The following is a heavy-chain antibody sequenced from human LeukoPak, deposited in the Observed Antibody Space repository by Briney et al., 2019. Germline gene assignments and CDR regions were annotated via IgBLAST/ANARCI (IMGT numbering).Heavy chain of an antibody. Sequence: GRSLRLSCAASGFTFSTYGMHWVRQAPGKGLEWVAVISYDGSNKYYADSVKGRFTISRDNSKNTLYLQMNSLRAEDTAVYYCAKDLDHRSGGSYWGQGTLVTVSS. CDR3: AKDLDHRSGGSY. CDR1: GFTFSTYG. D-gene: IGHD2-15*01. CDR2: ISYDGSNK. V-gene: IGHV3-30*18. J-gene: IGHJ4*02.